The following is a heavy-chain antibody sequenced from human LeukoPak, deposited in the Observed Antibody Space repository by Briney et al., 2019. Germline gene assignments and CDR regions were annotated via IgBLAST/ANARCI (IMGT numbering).Heavy chain of an antibody. CDR1: GLRFRSYA. Sequence: GGSLRLSCVASGLRFRSYAMNWVRQAPGKGLECISTISDDSSTYYADSVKGRSAISRDDSKNTLSLQMNNLKVEDTAVYYCAKGRCSGVGCDSFHSWGQGALVTVSS. CDR2: ISDDSST. V-gene: IGHV3-23*01. J-gene: IGHJ4*02. D-gene: IGHD2-15*01. CDR3: AKGRCSGVGCDSFHS.